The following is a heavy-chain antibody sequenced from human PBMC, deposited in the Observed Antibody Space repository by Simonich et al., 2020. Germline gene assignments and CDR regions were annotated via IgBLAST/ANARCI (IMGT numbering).Heavy chain of an antibody. CDR3: ARGRLTGDKGAFDI. CDR2: VNPNSGGT. J-gene: IGHJ3*02. V-gene: IGHV1-2*02. Sequence: QVQLVQSGAEVKKPGASVKVSCKASGYTFTGYYMHWVGQAPGQGLGWMGWVNPNSGGTNYEQKFQGRVTMTRDTSISTAYMELSRLRSDDTAEYYCARGRLTGDKGAFDIWGQGTMVTVSS. D-gene: IGHD7-27*01. CDR1: GYTFTGYY.